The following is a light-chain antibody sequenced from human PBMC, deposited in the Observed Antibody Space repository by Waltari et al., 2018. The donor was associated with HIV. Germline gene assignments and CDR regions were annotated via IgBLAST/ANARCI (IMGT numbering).Light chain of an antibody. CDR3: MLFFGATRI. CDR1: VGAVTGKHY. CDR2: DST. Sequence: QAAVTLDPSSTASPVRTIILPCGCSVGAVTGKHYAYWFQQKPGQAPTTLIYDSTKRHFWTPARFSAFLLGDKAVLTLSGALSEDEAVYFCMLFFGATRIFGGGTTVTV. V-gene: IGLV7-46*01. J-gene: IGLJ2*01.